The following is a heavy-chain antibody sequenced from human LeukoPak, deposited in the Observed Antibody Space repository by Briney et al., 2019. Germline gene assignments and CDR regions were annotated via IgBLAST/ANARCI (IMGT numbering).Heavy chain of an antibody. V-gene: IGHV3-30-3*01. D-gene: IGHD6-13*01. CDR3: ARDWRGSGWYYFDY. CDR1: GFTFSSYA. CDR2: ISYDGSNK. Sequence: GGSLRLSCAASGFTFSSYAMHWVRQAPGKGLEWVAVISYDGSNKYYADSVKGRFTISRDNSKNTLYLQMNSLRAEDTAVYYCARDWRGSGWYYFDYWGQGTLVAVSS. J-gene: IGHJ4*02.